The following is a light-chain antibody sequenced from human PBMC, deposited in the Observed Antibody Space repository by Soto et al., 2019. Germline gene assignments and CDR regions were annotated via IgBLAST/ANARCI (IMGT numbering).Light chain of an antibody. Sequence: QLVLNQPPSASGTPGQRVTIFCPGSSSNIGSDNVNWYQQLPGTAPKLLMYKNNQRPSGVPDRFSGSKSGTSASLAISGLQSEDEADYYCAVWDARLSGYVFGTGTKVTVL. J-gene: IGLJ1*01. V-gene: IGLV1-44*01. CDR2: KNN. CDR3: AVWDARLSGYV. CDR1: SSNIGSDN.